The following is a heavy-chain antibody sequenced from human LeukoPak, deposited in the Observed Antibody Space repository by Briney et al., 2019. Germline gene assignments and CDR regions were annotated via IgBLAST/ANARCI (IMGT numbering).Heavy chain of an antibody. CDR2: MSSSSSYI. CDR1: GFTFSSYS. Sequence: PGGSLGLSCAASGFTFSSYSMNWVRQAPGKGLEGVSSMSSSSSYIYYADSVKGRFTISRDNAKNSLYLRMNSLRAEDTAVYYCAGDPGGMVVVPAAIAWDQGTLVTVSS. J-gene: IGHJ5*02. D-gene: IGHD2-2*01. V-gene: IGHV3-21*01. CDR3: AGDPGGMVVVPAAIA.